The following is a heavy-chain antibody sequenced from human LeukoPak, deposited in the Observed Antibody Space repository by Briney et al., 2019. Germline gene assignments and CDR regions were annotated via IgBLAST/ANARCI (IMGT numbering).Heavy chain of an antibody. CDR1: GFTFTTYW. J-gene: IGHJ5*02. CDR2: IKQDGTER. D-gene: IGHD6-19*01. V-gene: IGHV3-7*01. CDR3: AKWKAVAGTRLRWFDP. Sequence: QPGGSLRLSCAASGFTFTTYWMSWVRQAPGKGLEWVANIKQDGTERYYVDSVKGRFTISRDNAKNSLYLQMSSLRVEDTAVYYCAKWKAVAGTRLRWFDPWGQGTLVTVSS.